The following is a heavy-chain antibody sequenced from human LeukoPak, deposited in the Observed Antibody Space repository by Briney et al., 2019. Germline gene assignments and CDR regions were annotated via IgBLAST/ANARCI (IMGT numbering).Heavy chain of an antibody. CDR1: GFTFSSYA. CDR3: ARDFHGSATYTFDY. V-gene: IGHV3-48*02. Sequence: GGSLRLSCAASGFTFSSYAMSWVRQAPGKGLEWVSYISGSSSTIHYADSVKGRFTISRDNAKNSVYIQMNSLRDEDTAVYYCARDFHGSATYTFDYWGQGTLVTVSS. J-gene: IGHJ4*02. D-gene: IGHD3-10*01. CDR2: ISGSSSTI.